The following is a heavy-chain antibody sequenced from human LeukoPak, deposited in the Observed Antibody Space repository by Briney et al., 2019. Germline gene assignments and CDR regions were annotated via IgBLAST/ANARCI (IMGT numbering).Heavy chain of an antibody. CDR1: GITLSNYG. CDR3: AKRGVVIRVFLVGFHKEAYYFDS. Sequence: GGSLRLSCAVSGITLSNYGMSWVRQAPGKGVEWVASLSGSGGGTNYADYVQGRFTISRDNPKNTLYLQMNSLRAEDTAVYFCAKRGVVIRVFLVGFHKEAYYFDSWGQGALVTVSS. V-gene: IGHV3-23*01. J-gene: IGHJ4*02. CDR2: LSGSGGGT. D-gene: IGHD3-10*01.